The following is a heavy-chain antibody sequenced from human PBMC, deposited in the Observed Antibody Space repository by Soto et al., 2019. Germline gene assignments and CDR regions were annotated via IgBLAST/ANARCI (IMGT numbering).Heavy chain of an antibody. Sequence: QVQLVQSGAEVKKPGASVKVSCETSGYTFSTYDINWVRQVPGQGLVWMGWVNPNSGDTGYAQKFLGRLTMTRDSSIRTVYMELSSLSSEDTAVYYCARVNYYGSGSHQDFFYFYALDVWGQGTTVTVSS. CDR2: VNPNSGDT. CDR3: ARVNYYGSGSHQDFFYFYALDV. CDR1: GYTFSTYD. D-gene: IGHD3-10*01. J-gene: IGHJ6*02. V-gene: IGHV1-8*01.